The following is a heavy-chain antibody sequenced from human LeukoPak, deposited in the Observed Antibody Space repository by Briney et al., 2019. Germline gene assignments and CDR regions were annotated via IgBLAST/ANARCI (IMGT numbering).Heavy chain of an antibody. CDR2: ISGSGDKT. D-gene: IGHD2-21*02. CDR3: AKGDDGDWSAFDF. V-gene: IGHV3-23*01. CDR1: GFTFNKYA. Sequence: GGSLRLSCVVSGFTFNKYAMSWVRQAPGKGLEWVSVISGSGDKTLYAGSVRGRFTISRDNSKNTLSLQMNSLRAEDTALYYCAKGDDGDWSAFDFWGQGTMVTVSP. J-gene: IGHJ3*01.